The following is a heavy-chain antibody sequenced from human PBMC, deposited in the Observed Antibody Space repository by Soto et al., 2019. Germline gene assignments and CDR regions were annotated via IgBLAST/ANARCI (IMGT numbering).Heavy chain of an antibody. CDR1: GGTYSSYA. J-gene: IGHJ4*02. CDR3: ARVRWALPRVFDY. D-gene: IGHD1-26*01. V-gene: IGHV1-69*06. Sequence: ASVKVSCKASGGTYSSYAISWVRQAPGQGLELMGGILPIFCTANYAQKFQGRVTVTADKSTSTASMELSSLRSEDTAVYYCARVRWALPRVFDYWGQGSLVTVSS. CDR2: ILPIFCTA.